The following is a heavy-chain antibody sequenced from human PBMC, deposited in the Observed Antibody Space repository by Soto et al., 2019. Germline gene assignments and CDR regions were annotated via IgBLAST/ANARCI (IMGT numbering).Heavy chain of an antibody. CDR2: INANNGNP. CDR1: GYTFTTYD. V-gene: IGHV1-3*01. CDR3: VVSRGGGAFHY. D-gene: IGHD6-25*01. Sequence: QVLLVQSGAEVKKPGASVQISCKASGYTFTTYDMHWVRQAPGQRLEWMGSINANNGNPKYSQRLQGRATFTRDTSATTGYMDMSSLISEDTAVYYCVVSRGGGAFHYWGQGNLVTVSS. J-gene: IGHJ4*02.